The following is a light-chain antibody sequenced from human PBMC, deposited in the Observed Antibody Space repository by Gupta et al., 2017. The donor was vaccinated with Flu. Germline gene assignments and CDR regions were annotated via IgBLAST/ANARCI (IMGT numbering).Light chain of an antibody. V-gene: IGLV3-21*02. CDR3: QVWDRSGHHPDVV. CDR2: DDS. Sequence: TARITCGGNNIGSKSVHWYQQKPGQAPGLVVYDDSDRPSGIPERFSGSNSGNTATLTISRVEAGDEADYSCQVWDRSGHHPDVVFGGGTKLTVL. CDR1: NIGSKS. J-gene: IGLJ2*01.